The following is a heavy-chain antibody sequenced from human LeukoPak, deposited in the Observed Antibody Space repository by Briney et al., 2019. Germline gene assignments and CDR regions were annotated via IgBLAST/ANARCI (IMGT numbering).Heavy chain of an antibody. D-gene: IGHD6-19*01. CDR1: GFTFSSYG. J-gene: IGHJ4*02. CDR2: IRYDGSNK. V-gene: IGHV3-30*02. CDR3: AKASSGYSSGWDRFDY. Sequence: GGSLRLSCAASGFTFSSYGMHWVRQAPGKGLEWVAFIRYDGSNKYYADSVKGRFTISRDNSKNTLYLQMNSLRAEDTAVYYCAKASSGYSSGWDRFDYWGQGTLVTVSS.